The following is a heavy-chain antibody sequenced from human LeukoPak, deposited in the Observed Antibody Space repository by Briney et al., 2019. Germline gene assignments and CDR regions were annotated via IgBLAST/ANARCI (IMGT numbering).Heavy chain of an antibody. V-gene: IGHV4-59*01. CDR1: GGSFSGYY. Sequence: SETLSLTCAVYGGSFSGYYWSWIRQPPGKGLEWIGYIYYTGTTNYNPSLRSRLTVSVDTSRNQFSLRLSSVTAADTAVYYCAREDPQTTVPEGMDVWGHGTTVIVSS. CDR3: AREDPQTTVPEGMDV. CDR2: IYYTGTT. D-gene: IGHD4-17*01. J-gene: IGHJ6*02.